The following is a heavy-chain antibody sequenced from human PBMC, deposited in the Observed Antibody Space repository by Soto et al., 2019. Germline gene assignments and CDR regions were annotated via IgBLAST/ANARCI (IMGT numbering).Heavy chain of an antibody. CDR2: ISSSSSYI. J-gene: IGHJ4*02. CDR3: ARDLSGSY. D-gene: IGHD6-25*01. V-gene: IGHV3-21*01. CDR1: GFTFSSDS. Sequence: GGSLGLSCAASGFTFSSDSMNWVRQAPGKGLEWVSSISSSSSYIYYADSVKGRFTISRDNAKNSLYLQMNSLIAEDTPVYYSARDLSGSYWGQGTLVTVSS.